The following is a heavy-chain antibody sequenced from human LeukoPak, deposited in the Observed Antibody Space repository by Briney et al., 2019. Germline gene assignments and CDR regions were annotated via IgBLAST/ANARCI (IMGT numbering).Heavy chain of an antibody. V-gene: IGHV1-2*02. J-gene: IGHJ5*02. Sequence: ASVKVSCKASGYTFTGYYMHWVRQAPGQGLEWMGWINPNSGGTKYAQKFQGRVTMTRDTSISTAYMELSRLRSDDTAVYYCARVTELVENWFDPWGQGTLVTVSS. CDR3: ARVTELVENWFDP. CDR1: GYTFTGYY. D-gene: IGHD6-6*01. CDR2: INPNSGGT.